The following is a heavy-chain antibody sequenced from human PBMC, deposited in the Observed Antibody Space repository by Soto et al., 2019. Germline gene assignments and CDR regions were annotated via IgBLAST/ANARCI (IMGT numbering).Heavy chain of an antibody. V-gene: IGHV3-48*01. Sequence: GGSLRLSCAASGFTFSSYSMNWVRQAPGKGLEWVSYISSSSSTIYYADSVKGRFTISRDNAKNSLYLQMNSLRAEDTAVYYLATDADLVDKIDDYWGQGTLVTVSS. CDR1: GFTFSSYS. CDR2: ISSSSSTI. CDR3: ATDADLVDKIDDY. D-gene: IGHD2-21*01. J-gene: IGHJ4*02.